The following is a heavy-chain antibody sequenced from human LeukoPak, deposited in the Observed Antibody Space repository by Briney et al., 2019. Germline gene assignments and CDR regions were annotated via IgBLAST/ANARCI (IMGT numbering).Heavy chain of an antibody. CDR1: GGSISSGGYS. CDR3: ARDPRIAAAGTYYYYGMDV. Sequence: SETLSLTCAVSGGSISSGGYSWSWIRQPPGKGLEWIGYIYHSGSTNYNPSLKSRVTISVDTSKNQFSLKLSSVTAADTAVYYCARDPRIAAAGTYYYYGMDVWGQGTTVTVSS. D-gene: IGHD6-13*01. J-gene: IGHJ6*02. CDR2: IYHSGST. V-gene: IGHV4-30-2*01.